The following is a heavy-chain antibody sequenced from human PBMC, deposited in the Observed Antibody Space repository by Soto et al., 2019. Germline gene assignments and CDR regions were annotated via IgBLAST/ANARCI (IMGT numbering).Heavy chain of an antibody. J-gene: IGHJ3*02. CDR3: ARDRITLANDAFDI. Sequence: PSETLSLTCTVSGGSISSYYWSWIRQPAGKGLEWIGRIYTSGSTNYNPSLKSRVTMSVDTSKNQFSLNLSSVTAAADTAVYYCARDRITLANDAFDIWGQGTMVTASS. V-gene: IGHV4-4*07. D-gene: IGHD3-10*01. CDR2: IYTSGST. CDR1: GGSISSYY.